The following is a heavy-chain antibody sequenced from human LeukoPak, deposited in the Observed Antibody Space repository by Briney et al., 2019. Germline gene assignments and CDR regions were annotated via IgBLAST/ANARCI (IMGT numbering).Heavy chain of an antibody. V-gene: IGHV4-39*07. CDR2: ISYSGSS. Sequence: PSETLSLTCTVSGGSIISTIYYWGWIRQSPGKGLDWIGSISYSGSSFCKPSLKSRVTIAVDTSKNQFSLKLSSVTAADTAVYYCARAFGGLFDYWGQGTLVTVSS. CDR3: ARAFGGLFDY. J-gene: IGHJ4*02. CDR1: GGSIISTIYY. D-gene: IGHD3-16*01.